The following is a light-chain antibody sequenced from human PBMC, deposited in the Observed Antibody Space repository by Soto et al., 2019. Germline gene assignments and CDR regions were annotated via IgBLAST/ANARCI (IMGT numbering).Light chain of an antibody. CDR2: EAS. J-gene: IGLJ1*01. V-gene: IGLV2-14*01. Sequence: QSALTQPASVSGSPGQSITISCTGTSSDVGGYNYVSWYQQHPGKAPKLLIYEASNRPLGVSNRFSGSKSGYTASLTISGLQAEDEADYYCSSYTSSSSYVFGTGTKVTVL. CDR1: SSDVGGYNY. CDR3: SSYTSSSSYV.